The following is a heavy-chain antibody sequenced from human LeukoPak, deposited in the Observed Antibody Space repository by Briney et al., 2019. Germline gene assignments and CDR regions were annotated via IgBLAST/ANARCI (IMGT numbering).Heavy chain of an antibody. CDR2: IIPIFGTA. D-gene: IGHD3-22*01. CDR1: GGTFSSYA. Sequence: SVKVSCKASGGTFSSYAISLVRQAPGQGLEWMGRIIPIFGTANYAQKFQGRVTITTDESTSTAYMELSSLRSEDTAVYYCARDIYYDSSGSIPFDYRGQGTLVTVSS. J-gene: IGHJ4*02. CDR3: ARDIYYDSSGSIPFDY. V-gene: IGHV1-69*05.